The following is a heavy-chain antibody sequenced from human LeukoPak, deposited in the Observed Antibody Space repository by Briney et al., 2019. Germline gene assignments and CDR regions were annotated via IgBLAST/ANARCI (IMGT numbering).Heavy chain of an antibody. J-gene: IGHJ4*02. CDR3: AGGAYYYDSSGPY. V-gene: IGHV3-53*01. CDR2: IYCGGST. CDR1: GFTVSSNY. D-gene: IGHD3-22*01. Sequence: GGSLRLSCAASGFTVSSNYMSWVRQAPGKGLEWVSVIYCGGSTYYADSVKGRFTISRDNSKNTLYLQMNSLRAEDTAVYYCAGGAYYYDSSGPYWGQGTLVTVSS.